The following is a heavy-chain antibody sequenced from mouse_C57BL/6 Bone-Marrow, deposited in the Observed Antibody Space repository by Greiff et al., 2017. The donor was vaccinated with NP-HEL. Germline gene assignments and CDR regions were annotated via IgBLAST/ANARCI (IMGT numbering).Heavy chain of an antibody. V-gene: IGHV1-52*01. D-gene: IGHD2-3*01. CDR3: ARALTGWYYFDY. CDR1: GYTFTSYW. Sequence: QVQLQQPGAELVRPGSSVKLSCKASGYTFTSYWMHWVKQRPIQGLEWIGNIDPSDSETHYNQKFKDKATLTVDKSSSTADMQLSSLTSEDSAVYYCARALTGWYYFDYWGQGTTLTVSS. CDR2: IDPSDSET. J-gene: IGHJ2*01.